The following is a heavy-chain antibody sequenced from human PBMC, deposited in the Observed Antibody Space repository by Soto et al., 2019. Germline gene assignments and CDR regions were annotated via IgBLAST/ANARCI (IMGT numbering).Heavy chain of an antibody. Sequence: QVQLQQWGAGLLKPSETLSLTCAVYGGFVTSGSYYWSWIRQPPGKGLEWIGEMSHSGGTHFNPSLKRRVAISVDTSKTQFPLKMSSVTAADTALYYCARVERGTATTVVDAFDIWGPGTMVTVSS. CDR1: GGFVTSGSYY. D-gene: IGHD1-1*01. CDR2: MSHSGGT. J-gene: IGHJ3*02. CDR3: ARVERGTATTVVDAFDI. V-gene: IGHV4-34*01.